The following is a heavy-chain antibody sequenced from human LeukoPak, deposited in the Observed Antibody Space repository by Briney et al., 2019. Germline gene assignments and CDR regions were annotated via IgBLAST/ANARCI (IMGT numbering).Heavy chain of an antibody. D-gene: IGHD3-22*01. CDR1: GFTFSRYG. Sequence: GGSLRLSCSASGFTFSRYGMHWVRQAPGKGLEYVSSIVSNGDSTYYADSVKGRFTISRDNAKNTLYLQMSSLRPDDTAVYYCVNPGWYYDSSGYSYYYGMDVWGQGTTVTVSS. CDR2: IVSNGDST. V-gene: IGHV3-64D*09. CDR3: VNPGWYYDSSGYSYYYGMDV. J-gene: IGHJ6*02.